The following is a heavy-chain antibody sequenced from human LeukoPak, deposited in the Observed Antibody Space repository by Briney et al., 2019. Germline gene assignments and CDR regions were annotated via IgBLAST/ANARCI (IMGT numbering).Heavy chain of an antibody. V-gene: IGHV4-39*07. CDR2: VYYTGVT. CDR1: GGYIITSGHY. CDR3: ARERSSSGGHNWFDP. J-gene: IGHJ5*02. D-gene: IGHD4-23*01. Sequence: SETLSLTCTVSGGYIITSGHYWGWIRPPPGKGLVWIGSVYYTGVTSTNPFFRSRMSISVDTSKNQFSLNLTSVTAADAAVYYCARERSSSGGHNWFDPWGQETLVTVSS.